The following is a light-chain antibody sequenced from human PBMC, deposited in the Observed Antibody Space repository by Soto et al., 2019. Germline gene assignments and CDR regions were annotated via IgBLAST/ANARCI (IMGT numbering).Light chain of an antibody. J-gene: IGKJ4*01. CDR2: GAS. Sequence: EIVLTQSPGTLSLSPGERATLSCRASQSVSSNYLAWYQQKPGQAPRLLIYGASSRATGIPDRFSGSGSGTDFTLTISRLEPEDFAVYYCQQYGSSPRVTFGGVTKVEIK. CDR3: QQYGSSPRVT. V-gene: IGKV3-20*01. CDR1: QSVSSNY.